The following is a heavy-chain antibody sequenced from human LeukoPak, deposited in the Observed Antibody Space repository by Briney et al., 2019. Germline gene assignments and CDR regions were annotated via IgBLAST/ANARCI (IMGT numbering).Heavy chain of an antibody. D-gene: IGHD6-19*01. V-gene: IGHV3-53*01. J-gene: IGHJ4*02. Sequence: PGGSLRLSCAASGFTFSSYAMSWVRQAPGKGLEWVSVIYSGGSTYYADSVKGRFTISRDNSKNTLYLQMNSLRAEDTAVYYCARDIYSSGWYVSDYWGQGTLVTVSS. CDR1: GFTFSSYA. CDR3: ARDIYSSGWYVSDY. CDR2: IYSGGST.